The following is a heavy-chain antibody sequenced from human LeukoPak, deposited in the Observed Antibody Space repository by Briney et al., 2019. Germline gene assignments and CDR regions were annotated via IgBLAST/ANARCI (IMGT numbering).Heavy chain of an antibody. J-gene: IGHJ4*02. D-gene: IGHD3-10*01. CDR1: GFTFRNYA. CDR3: ARPPAGGFNY. V-gene: IGHV3-30-3*01. Sequence: GGSLRLSCVAAGFTFRNYAMYWVRQAPGKGLEWVALISYDGSNENYADSVKGRFTISRDNSKNTLYLQMNSLRPEDTAVYYCARPPAGGFNYWGQGTLVTVSS. CDR2: ISYDGSNE.